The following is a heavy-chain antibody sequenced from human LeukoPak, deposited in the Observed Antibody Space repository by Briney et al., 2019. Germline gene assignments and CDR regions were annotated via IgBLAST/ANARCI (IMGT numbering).Heavy chain of an antibody. V-gene: IGHV4-34*01. CDR3: ARYPLQDIAAAGGY. D-gene: IGHD6-13*01. Sequence: SETLSLTCAVYGGSFSGYYWSWIRQPPGKGLEWIGEINHSGSTNYNPSLKSRVTISVDTSKNQFSLKLSSVTAADTAVYYCARYPLQDIAAAGGYWGQGTLVTVSS. CDR2: INHSGST. CDR1: GGSFSGYY. J-gene: IGHJ4*02.